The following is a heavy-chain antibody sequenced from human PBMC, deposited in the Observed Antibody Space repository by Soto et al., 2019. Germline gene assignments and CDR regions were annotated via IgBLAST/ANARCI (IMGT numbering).Heavy chain of an antibody. J-gene: IGHJ4*02. D-gene: IGHD1-7*01. V-gene: IGHV3-15*07. CDR2: IKSQVYGGTT. CDR3: TSHDATEQNFVPY. Sequence: EVQLVESGGGFVKPGGSLRLSCAASGFTFSDAWMNWARQAPGKGLEWVGRIKSQVYGGTTDYSAPVKGRFTISRDDSTATMYLQMNSLETEDTGVYYCTSHDATEQNFVPYWGQGTLVTVSS. CDR1: GFTFSDAW.